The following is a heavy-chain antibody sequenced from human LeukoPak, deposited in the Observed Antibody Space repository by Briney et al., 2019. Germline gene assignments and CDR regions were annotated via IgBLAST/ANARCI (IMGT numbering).Heavy chain of an antibody. D-gene: IGHD3-3*01. J-gene: IGHJ4*02. CDR1: GGSFSGYY. CDR2: INHSGST. Sequence: SETLSLTCAVYGGSFSGYYWSWIRQPPGKGLEWIEEINHSGSTNYNPSLKSRVTIPVDTSKNQFSLKLSSVTAADTAMYCCARSYYDFWSGYYLDYWGQGTLVTVSS. CDR3: ARSYYDFWSGYYLDY. V-gene: IGHV4-34*01.